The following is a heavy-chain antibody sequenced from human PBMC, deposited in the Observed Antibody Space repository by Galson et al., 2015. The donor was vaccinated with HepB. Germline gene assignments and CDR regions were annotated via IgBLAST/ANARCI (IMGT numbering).Heavy chain of an antibody. Sequence: SLRLSCAASGFTFSSYGMHWVRQAPGKGLEWVAVIWYDGSNKYYADSVKGRFTISRDNSKNTLYLQMNSLRAEDTAVYYCASEYYYDSSGYQHVEYFQHWGQGTLVTVSS. CDR3: ASEYYYDSSGYQHVEYFQH. CDR2: IWYDGSNK. D-gene: IGHD3-22*01. CDR1: GFTFSSYG. J-gene: IGHJ1*01. V-gene: IGHV3-33*08.